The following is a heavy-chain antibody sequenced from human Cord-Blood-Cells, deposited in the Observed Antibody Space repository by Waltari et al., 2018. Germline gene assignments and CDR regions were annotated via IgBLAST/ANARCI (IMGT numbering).Heavy chain of an antibody. CDR2: IYTSGST. Sequence: QVQLQESGPGLVKPSETLSLTCTVSGGSISSYYWSWIRQPAGKGLEWIGRIYTSGSTNYNPSLKSRVTMSVDTSKNHFSLKLSSVTAADTAVYYCARGGDSSSWYYYYYYMDVWGKGTTVTVSS. J-gene: IGHJ6*03. CDR1: GGSISSYY. V-gene: IGHV4-4*07. D-gene: IGHD6-13*01. CDR3: ARGGDSSSWYYYYYYMDV.